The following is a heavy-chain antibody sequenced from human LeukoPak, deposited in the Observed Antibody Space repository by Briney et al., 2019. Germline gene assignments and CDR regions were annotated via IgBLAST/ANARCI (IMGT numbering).Heavy chain of an antibody. J-gene: IGHJ4*02. CDR1: GYTFQSYG. Sequence: GASVKVSCKASGYTFQSYGFSWVRQAPGQGLEWMGWINPNSGGTNYAQKFQGRVTMTRDTSISTAYMELSRLRSDDTAVYYCARFRTGVTGIYDYWGQGTLVTVSS. V-gene: IGHV1-2*02. CDR3: ARFRTGVTGIYDY. D-gene: IGHD1-20*01. CDR2: INPNSGGT.